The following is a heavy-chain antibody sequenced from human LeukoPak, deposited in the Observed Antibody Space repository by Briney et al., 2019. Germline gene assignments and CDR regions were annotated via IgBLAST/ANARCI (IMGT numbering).Heavy chain of an antibody. CDR3: ARNDGSGYTPYYYYGMDV. Sequence: ASVKVSCKASGYTFTSYGISWVRQAPGQGLEWMGWISAYNGNTNYAQKLQGRVTVTTDTSTSTAYMELRSLRSDDTAVYYCARNDGSGYTPYYYYGMDVWGQGTTVTVSS. CDR1: GYTFTSYG. J-gene: IGHJ6*02. V-gene: IGHV1-18*01. D-gene: IGHD5-12*01. CDR2: ISAYNGNT.